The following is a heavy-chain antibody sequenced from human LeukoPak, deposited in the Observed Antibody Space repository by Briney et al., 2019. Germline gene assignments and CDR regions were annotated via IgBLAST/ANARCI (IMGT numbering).Heavy chain of an antibody. Sequence: PGGSLRLSCVASGFIFSSYTMNWVRQAPGKGLEWVSSISISSTYINYADSVKGRFTTSRDNAWNSLYLQMDNLRAEDTAVYYCVRVMWGTYYFDYWGQGTVVTVSS. CDR3: VRVMWGTYYFDY. CDR2: ISISSTYI. J-gene: IGHJ4*02. V-gene: IGHV3-21*06. D-gene: IGHD1-14*01. CDR1: GFIFSSYT.